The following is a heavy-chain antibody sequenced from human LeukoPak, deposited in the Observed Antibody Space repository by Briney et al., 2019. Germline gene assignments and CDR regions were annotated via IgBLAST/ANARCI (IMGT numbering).Heavy chain of an antibody. CDR1: GGSFSGYY. CDR2: INHSGST. J-gene: IGHJ4*02. V-gene: IGHV4-34*01. D-gene: IGHD3-10*01. CDR3: AREDTMVQGD. Sequence: KPSETLSLTCAVYGGSFSGYYWSWIRQPPGKGLEWIGEINHSGSTNYNPSLKSRVTISVDTSKNQFSLKLSSVTAADTAVYYCAREDTMVQGDWGQGTLVTVSS.